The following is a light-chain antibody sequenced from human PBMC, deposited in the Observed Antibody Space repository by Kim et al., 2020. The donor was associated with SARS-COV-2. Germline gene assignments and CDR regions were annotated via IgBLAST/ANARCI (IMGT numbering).Light chain of an antibody. Sequence: ASVKLTCTLSSGHSSYAIAWHQQRPGKGPRYLMKLASDGSYGKGDGIPDRFSGSTSGAERYLTISSLQSEDEADYYYQTWDTGIRVFGGGTQLTVL. CDR2: LASDGSY. J-gene: IGLJ2*01. V-gene: IGLV4-69*01. CDR3: QTWDTGIRV. CDR1: SGHSSYA.